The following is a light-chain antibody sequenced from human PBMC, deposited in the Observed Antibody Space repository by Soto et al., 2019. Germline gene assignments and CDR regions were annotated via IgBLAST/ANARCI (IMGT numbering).Light chain of an antibody. CDR1: QSVGSN. V-gene: IGKV3-15*01. J-gene: IGKJ1*01. Sequence: EIVMTQSPATLSVSPGERATLSCRASQSVGSNLAWYQQKPGQAPRLLIYYASTRDTGVPARFSGSGSGTDFTLTISSLQSEDFAVYYCQQYGDSPWTFGQGTKVEIK. CDR2: YAS. CDR3: QQYGDSPWT.